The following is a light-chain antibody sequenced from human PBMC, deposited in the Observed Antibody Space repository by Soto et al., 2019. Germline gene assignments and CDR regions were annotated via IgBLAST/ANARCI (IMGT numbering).Light chain of an antibody. CDR3: TAWDDSMNGPV. Sequence: QSVLIQPPSASGTPGQRVTISCSGSSSNIGSNAVNWYQQLPGTAPKLLIYSDNQRPSGAPDRFSGSKSGTSASLAISGLQSEDEADYHCTAWDDSMNGPVFGGGTKLTVL. CDR1: SSNIGSNA. V-gene: IGLV1-44*01. J-gene: IGLJ3*02. CDR2: SDN.